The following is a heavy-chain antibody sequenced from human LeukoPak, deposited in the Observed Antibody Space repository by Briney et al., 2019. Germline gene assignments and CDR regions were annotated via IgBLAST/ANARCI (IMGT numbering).Heavy chain of an antibody. CDR3: ARHSLPGTTPFDY. V-gene: IGHV1-46*01. D-gene: IGHD1-1*01. CDR1: GYTFINYY. CDR2: INPSDGST. J-gene: IGHJ4*02. Sequence: ASVKVSCKASGYTFINYYTHWVRQAPGQGLEWVGIINPSDGSTTYSQKFQGRASMTRDTSTSTVYMELSSLESDDTALYYCARHSLPGTTPFDYWGQGALVTVSS.